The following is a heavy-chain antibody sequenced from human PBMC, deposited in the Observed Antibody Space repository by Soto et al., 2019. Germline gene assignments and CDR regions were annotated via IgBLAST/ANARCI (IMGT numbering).Heavy chain of an antibody. CDR2: IIPILGIA. J-gene: IGHJ5*02. D-gene: IGHD5-18*01. V-gene: IGHV1-69*02. CDR3: ASHVDTAMVGWFDP. Sequence: SVKGSCKASGGTFSIYTSSWVRQAPGQGLEWMGRIIPILGIANYAQKFQGRVTITADKSTSTAYMELSSLRSEDTAVYYCASHVDTAMVGWFDPWGQGTLVTVSS. CDR1: GGTFSIYT.